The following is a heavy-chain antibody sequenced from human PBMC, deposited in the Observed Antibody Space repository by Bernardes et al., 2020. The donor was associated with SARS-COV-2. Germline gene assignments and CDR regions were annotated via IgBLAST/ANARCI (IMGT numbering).Heavy chain of an antibody. CDR3: ARAEYFYGVNDYYYYLDY. V-gene: IGHV1-3*01. CDR2: INAGNGMT. CDR1: GYTFTGYP. D-gene: IGHD3-22*01. J-gene: IGHJ4*02. Sequence: ASVKVSCEASGYTFTGYPIHWVRQAPGQRLEWMGWINAGNGMTKYSQKLQGRVTFTRDTSASTAYMELRSLTSKDTAVYYCARAEYFYGVNDYYYYLDYWGQGTLVTVSS.